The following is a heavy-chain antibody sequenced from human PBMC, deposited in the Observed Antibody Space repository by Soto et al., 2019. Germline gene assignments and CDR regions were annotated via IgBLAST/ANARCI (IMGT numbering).Heavy chain of an antibody. D-gene: IGHD2-21*01. Sequence: GGSLRLSCAASGFTFSSYALNWVRQAPGKGLEWVAEISGSGTTTYYARSVKGRFIISSDSSKNTLYLQMYSLRAEDTAIYYCAKSISELFSLGDFNFWGQGALVTVSS. CDR1: GFTFSSYA. V-gene: IGHV3-23*01. CDR3: AKSISELFSLGDFNF. J-gene: IGHJ4*02. CDR2: ISGSGTTT.